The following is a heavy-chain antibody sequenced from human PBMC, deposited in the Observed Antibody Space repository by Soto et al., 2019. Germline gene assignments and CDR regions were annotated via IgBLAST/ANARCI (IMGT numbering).Heavy chain of an antibody. V-gene: IGHV3-30*18. J-gene: IGHJ6*02. D-gene: IGHD3-3*01. CDR3: AKLLRFPYGMDV. Sequence: GGSLRLSCAASGFTFSSYGMHWVRQAPGKGLEWVAVISYDGSNKYYADSVKGRFTISRDNSKNTLYLQMNSLRAEDTAVYYCAKLLRFPYGMDVWGQGTTVTVSS. CDR1: GFTFSSYG. CDR2: ISYDGSNK.